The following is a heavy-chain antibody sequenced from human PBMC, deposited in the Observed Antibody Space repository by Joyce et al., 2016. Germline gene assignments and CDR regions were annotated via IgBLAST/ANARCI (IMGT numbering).Heavy chain of an antibody. V-gene: IGHV1-3*05. J-gene: IGHJ4*02. CDR2: FHGGNGDT. CDR1: GYTFTNYA. Sequence: QVHLVLSGADEKKPGASVILSCKTSGYTFTNYAMHWVRQAPGQGLEWMGWFHGGNGDTRYSQKFQGRVTITRDTSASTGYMQLSSLTFEDTAIYYCARGFWGSDYWGQGALVTVSS. CDR3: ARGFWGSDY. D-gene: IGHD7-27*01.